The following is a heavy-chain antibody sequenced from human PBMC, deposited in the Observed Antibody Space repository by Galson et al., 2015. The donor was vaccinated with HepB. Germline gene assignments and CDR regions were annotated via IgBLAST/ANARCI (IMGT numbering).Heavy chain of an antibody. J-gene: IGHJ4*02. V-gene: IGHV3-23*01. CDR2: ISGSGDST. Sequence: SLRLSCAASGFTFNSYAMSWVRQAPGKRLEWVSGISGSGDSTYYADSVKGRFTISRDNSKNTLYLQMNSLRAEDTAVYYCAKFPVGLNIVVVTDIGCYWGQGTLVTVSS. D-gene: IGHD2-21*02. CDR3: AKFPVGLNIVVVTDIGCY. CDR1: GFTFNSYA.